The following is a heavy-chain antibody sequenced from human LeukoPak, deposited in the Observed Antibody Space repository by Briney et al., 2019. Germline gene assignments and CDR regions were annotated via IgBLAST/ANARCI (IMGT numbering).Heavy chain of an antibody. D-gene: IGHD3-22*01. CDR2: IYYSGST. Sequence: SQTLSLTCTVSGGSISSGTYYWSWIRQPPGKGLEWIGYIYYSGSTNYNPSLKSRVTISVDTSKNQFSLKLSSVTAADTAVYYCARASYYYDSSGYPWAFDIWGQGTMVTVSS. CDR1: GGSISSGTYY. CDR3: ARASYYYDSSGYPWAFDI. J-gene: IGHJ3*02. V-gene: IGHV4-61*01.